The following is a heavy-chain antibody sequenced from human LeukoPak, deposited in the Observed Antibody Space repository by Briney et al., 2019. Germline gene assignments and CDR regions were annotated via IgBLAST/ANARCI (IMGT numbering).Heavy chain of an antibody. Sequence: SETLSLTCTVSGGSISSYYWNRIRHPAGKGLEWIGRISTTGSTNYNPSLKSRLTMSVDTSKNQFSLRLSSVSAADTAVYYCAREYSSSSGRTFDYWGQGTLVTVSS. CDR2: ISTTGST. V-gene: IGHV4-4*07. D-gene: IGHD6-6*01. CDR1: GGSISSYY. CDR3: AREYSSSSGRTFDY. J-gene: IGHJ4*02.